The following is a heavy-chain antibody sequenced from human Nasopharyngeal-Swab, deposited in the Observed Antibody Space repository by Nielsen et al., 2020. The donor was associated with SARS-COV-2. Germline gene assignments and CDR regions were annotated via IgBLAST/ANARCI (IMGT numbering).Heavy chain of an antibody. CDR1: GFSLNNYD. J-gene: IGHJ3*02. V-gene: IGHV3-13*01. D-gene: IGHD6-19*01. CDR2: IGVAGDT. Sequence: GESLKISCAASGFSLNNYDLHWVRQATGKGLEWVSAIGVAGDTYYPHSVKGRFTISRENARSSLYLQMNSLAAGDTAMYYCASAGGSGWYAFDTWGQGTMVTVSS. CDR3: ASAGGSGWYAFDT.